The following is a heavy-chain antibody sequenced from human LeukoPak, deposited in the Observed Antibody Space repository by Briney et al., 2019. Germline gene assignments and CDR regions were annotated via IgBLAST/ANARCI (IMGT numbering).Heavy chain of an antibody. D-gene: IGHD6-13*01. J-gene: IGHJ4*02. CDR3: ARSFAGIAAAGRADDY. V-gene: IGHV3-21*01. CDR2: ISSSSSYI. CDR1: GFTFSSYS. Sequence: GGSLRLSCAASGFTFSSYSMNWVRQAPGKGLEWVSSISSSSSYIYYADSVKGRFTISRDNAKNSLYLQMNSLRAEDTAVYYCARSFAGIAAAGRADDYWGQGTLVTVSS.